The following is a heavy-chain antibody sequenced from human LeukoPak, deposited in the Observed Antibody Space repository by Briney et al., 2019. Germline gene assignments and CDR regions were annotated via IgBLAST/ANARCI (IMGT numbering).Heavy chain of an antibody. D-gene: IGHD4-23*01. V-gene: IGHV3-74*01. CDR3: ARWGPSVGAGDY. J-gene: IGHJ4*02. Sequence: GGSLRLSCAASGFTFSSYWMHWVRQAPGKGLVWVSRINSDGSTTNYADSVKGRFTISRDNAKNTLYLQMNSLRAEDTAVYYCARWGPSVGAGDYWGQGTLVTVSS. CDR2: INSDGSTT. CDR1: GFTFSSYW.